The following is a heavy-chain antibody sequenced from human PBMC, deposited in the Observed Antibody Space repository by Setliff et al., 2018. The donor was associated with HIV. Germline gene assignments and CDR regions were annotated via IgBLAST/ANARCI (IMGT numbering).Heavy chain of an antibody. CDR3: XXXERKAPAGSGFYYYGMDV. J-gene: IGHJ6*02. V-gene: IGHV4-61*02. Sequence: SETLSLTCTVSGGSISSDNYYWSWIRQPAGKGLEWIGRMYTSGSTNYNPSLKSRVTISVDTSKRQFSLKLSSVTAADTAVYXCXXXERKAPAGSGFYYYGMDVWGQGTMVTVSS. CDR1: GGSISSDNYY. CDR2: MYTSGST. D-gene: IGHD6-13*01.